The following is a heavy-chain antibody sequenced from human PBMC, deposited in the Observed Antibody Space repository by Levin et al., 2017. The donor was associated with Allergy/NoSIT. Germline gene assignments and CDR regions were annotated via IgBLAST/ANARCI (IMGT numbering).Heavy chain of an antibody. Sequence: GGSLRLSCKASGGTFSSYAISWVRQAPGQGLEWMGGIIPIFGTANYAQKFQGRVTITADESTSTAYMELSSLRSEDTAVYYCARGGSRDHYDILTGYQDTGGTYYYYGMDVWGQGTTVTVSS. J-gene: IGHJ6*02. CDR3: ARGGSRDHYDILTGYQDTGGTYYYYGMDV. D-gene: IGHD3-9*01. CDR2: IIPIFGTA. V-gene: IGHV1-69*01. CDR1: GGTFSSYA.